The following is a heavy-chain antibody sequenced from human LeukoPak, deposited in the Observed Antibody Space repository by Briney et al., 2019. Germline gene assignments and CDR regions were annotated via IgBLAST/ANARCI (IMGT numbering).Heavy chain of an antibody. CDR1: GGFVNYY. CDR3: ARGRGEGRGIAMVRGVRAPSYNWFDP. CDR2: IYTDGGT. J-gene: IGHJ5*02. Sequence: SETLSLTCTVSGGFVNYYWSWIRRPAGRGLEWIGRIYTDGGTDYNPSLKSRVTISLDMSKNQVSLTLTSVTAADTAVYYCARGRGEGRGIAMVRGVRAPSYNWFDPWGHGTQVTVSS. V-gene: IGHV4-4*07. D-gene: IGHD3-10*01.